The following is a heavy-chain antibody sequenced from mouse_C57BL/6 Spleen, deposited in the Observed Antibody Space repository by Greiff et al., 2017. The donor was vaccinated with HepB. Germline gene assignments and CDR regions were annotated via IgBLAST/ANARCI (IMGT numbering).Heavy chain of an antibody. CDR2: ISSGSSTI. CDR3: ARRLTGTRYAMDY. V-gene: IGHV5-17*01. Sequence: EVQLVESGGGLVKPGGSLKLSCAASGFTFSDYGMHWVRQAPEKGLEWVAYISSGSSTIYYADTVKGRFTISRDNAKNTLFLQMTSLRSEDTAMYYCARRLTGTRYAMDYWGQGTSVTVSS. D-gene: IGHD4-1*01. J-gene: IGHJ4*01. CDR1: GFTFSDYG.